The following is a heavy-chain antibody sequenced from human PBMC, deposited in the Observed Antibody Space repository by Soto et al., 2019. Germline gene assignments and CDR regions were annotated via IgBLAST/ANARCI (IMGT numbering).Heavy chain of an antibody. V-gene: IGHV3-53*01. CDR3: AREDGEYSYGGAFDI. J-gene: IGHJ3*02. CDR1: GFTVSSNY. CDR2: IYSGGST. D-gene: IGHD5-18*01. Sequence: VGSLSLSCAASGFTVSSNYMSWVRQAPGKGLEWVSVIYSGGSTYYADSVKGRFTISRDNSKNTLYLQMNSLRAEDTAVYYCAREDGEYSYGGAFDIWGQGTMVTVSS.